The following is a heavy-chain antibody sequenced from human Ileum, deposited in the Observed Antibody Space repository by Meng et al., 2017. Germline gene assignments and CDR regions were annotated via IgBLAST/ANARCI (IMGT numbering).Heavy chain of an antibody. CDR1: GLALSSYW. J-gene: IGHJ4*02. D-gene: IGHD3-3*01. Sequence: LLGSGGGLVQPGGSGSISCAASGLALSSYWIPWVRQPPGKGLVWLSLISPDGSATNYADSVKGRFTISRDNAKNTVYLQMDSLGVEDTALYYCASFQYTMEDYWGLGTLVTASS. CDR3: ASFQYTMEDY. CDR2: ISPDGSAT. V-gene: IGHV3-74*01.